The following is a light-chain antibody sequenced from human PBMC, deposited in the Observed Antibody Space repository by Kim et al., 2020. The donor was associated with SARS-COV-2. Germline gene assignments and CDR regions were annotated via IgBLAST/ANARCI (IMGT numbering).Light chain of an antibody. J-gene: IGKJ5*01. CDR2: LGS. CDR1: QSLLHRNGYNY. V-gene: IGKV2-28*01. Sequence: EIVMTQSPLSLPVTPGEPASISCRSSQSLLHRNGYNYLDWYLQKPGQSPQLLIYLGSNRASGVPDRFSGSGSGPDFTLKISRVEAEDVGVYYCMQALQTPRTFGQGTRLEIK. CDR3: MQALQTPRT.